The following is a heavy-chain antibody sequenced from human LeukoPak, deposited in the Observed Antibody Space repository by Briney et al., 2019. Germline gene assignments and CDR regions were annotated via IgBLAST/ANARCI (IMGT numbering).Heavy chain of an antibody. D-gene: IGHD5-18*01. CDR2: IWYDGSNK. CDR3: ARDLESRRMVRAFDI. J-gene: IGHJ3*02. Sequence: GGSLRLSCAASGFTFSSYAVSWVRQAPGKGLEWVAVIWYDGSNKYYADSVKGRFTISRDNSKNTLYLQMNSLRAEDTAVYYCARDLESRRMVRAFDIWGQGTMVTVSS. V-gene: IGHV3-33*08. CDR1: GFTFSSYA.